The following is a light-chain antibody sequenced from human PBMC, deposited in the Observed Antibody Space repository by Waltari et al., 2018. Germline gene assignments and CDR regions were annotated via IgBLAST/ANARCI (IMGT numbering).Light chain of an antibody. V-gene: IGKV1-8*01. CDR1: QSVTSY. CDR3: QQYYSYPYT. J-gene: IGKJ2*01. Sequence: AIRMTQSPSSFSASTGDQVTINCRANQSVTSYLAWSQQKPGRAPKLLLYAVSTLQSGVPSRFTGGWSETDFTLTINCLQSDDFATYYCQQYYSYPYTFGQGTKLEI. CDR2: AVS.